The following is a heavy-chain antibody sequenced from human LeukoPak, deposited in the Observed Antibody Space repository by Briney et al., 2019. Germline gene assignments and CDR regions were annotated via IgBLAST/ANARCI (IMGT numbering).Heavy chain of an antibody. V-gene: IGHV1-2*02. CDR2: INPNNGGT. D-gene: IGHD2-2*01. CDR3: VRDSPGYQCTNTRCYPEVDY. J-gene: IGHJ4*02. Sequence: ASLKVSCKTSGYTFTGYFIHWVRQAPGQGLEWMGWINPNNGGTKSAQRFQGRVTMTRDTSLSTAYMELTSLRSDDTAVYYCVRDSPGYQCTNTRCYPEVDYWGQGTQVTVSS. CDR1: GYTFTGYF.